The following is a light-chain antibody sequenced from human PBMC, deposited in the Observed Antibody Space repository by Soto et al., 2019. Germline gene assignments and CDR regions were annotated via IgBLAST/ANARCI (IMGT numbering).Light chain of an antibody. CDR3: FSYAGSSGV. CDR2: DVS. CDR1: SNDVGGYNY. J-gene: IGLJ1*01. Sequence: QSALTQPRSVSGSPGQSVTISCTGTSNDVGGYNYVSWYQQHPGKAPKLIIYDVSERPSGVPDRFSGSKSGNTASLTISGLRAEDEADYSCFSYAGSSGVFGTGTKVTVL. V-gene: IGLV2-11*01.